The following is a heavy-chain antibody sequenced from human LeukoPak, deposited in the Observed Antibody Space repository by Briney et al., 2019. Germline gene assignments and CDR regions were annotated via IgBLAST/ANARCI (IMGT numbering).Heavy chain of an antibody. J-gene: IGHJ4*02. CDR2: ISSSGSTI. D-gene: IGHD6-19*01. CDR3: ARDGVTYSSGWYTEFDY. Sequence: GGSLRLSCAASGFNFSDYYMSWIRQAPGKGLEWVSYISSSGSTIYYADSVKGRFTISRDNAKNSLYLQMNSLRAEDTAVYYCARDGVTYSSGWYTEFDYWGQGTLVTVSS. CDR1: GFNFSDYY. V-gene: IGHV3-11*04.